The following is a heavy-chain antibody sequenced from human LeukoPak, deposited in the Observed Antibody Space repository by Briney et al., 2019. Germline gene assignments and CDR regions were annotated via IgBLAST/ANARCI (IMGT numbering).Heavy chain of an antibody. D-gene: IGHD2-15*01. Sequence: PSETLSLTCTVSGGSISRYYWSWLRHSPGKGLEWVGYIYHSGRTKYNLSLKSRVTISVDTSKNQFSLKLSSVTDADTAGYYCARTYCSGGSCYFVYFDYWGQGTLVTVS. V-gene: IGHV4-59*08. J-gene: IGHJ4*02. CDR2: IYHSGRT. CDR1: GGSISRYY. CDR3: ARTYCSGGSCYFVYFDY.